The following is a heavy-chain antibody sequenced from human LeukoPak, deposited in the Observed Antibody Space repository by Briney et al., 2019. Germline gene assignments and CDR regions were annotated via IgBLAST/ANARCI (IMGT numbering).Heavy chain of an antibody. D-gene: IGHD3-3*01. V-gene: IGHV3-23*01. CDR1: GFTFSSYA. CDR2: MSGRGGST. Sequence: GGSLTLSCAASGFTFSSYAMSWVRQAPGKGLEWVSGMSGRGGSTYYADSVKGRFTISVDNSKNTLYLQMNSLRAEDTAVYYCAKDTVYEFWSGYTDYWGQGTLVTVSS. J-gene: IGHJ4*02. CDR3: AKDTVYEFWSGYTDY.